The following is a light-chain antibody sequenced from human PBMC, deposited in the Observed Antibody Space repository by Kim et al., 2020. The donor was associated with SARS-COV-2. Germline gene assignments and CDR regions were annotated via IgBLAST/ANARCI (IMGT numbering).Light chain of an antibody. V-gene: IGLV6-57*03. J-gene: IGLJ2*01. Sequence: GKTVTISCTRRSGSIDDNYVQWYQQRPGGGPTTVIYEDDQRPSGVSDRFSGSIDNSSNSAALTISGLRTEDEADYYCQSYNRDNVIFGGGTQLTVL. CDR1: SGSIDDNY. CDR2: EDD. CDR3: QSYNRDNVI.